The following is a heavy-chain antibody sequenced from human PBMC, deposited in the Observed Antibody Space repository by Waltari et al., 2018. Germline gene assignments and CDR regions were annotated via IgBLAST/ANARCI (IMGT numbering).Heavy chain of an antibody. J-gene: IGHJ4*02. Sequence: QVQLQESGPGLVKPSETLSLTCTVSGGSIRSYYWGWIRQPAGKGLEWIGRIYTSGSTNYNPALKSRVTRSVDTSKNQFSLKLSSVTAADTAVYYCARSVITMAHYFDYWGQGTLVTVSS. CDR2: IYTSGST. D-gene: IGHD3-10*01. V-gene: IGHV4-4*07. CDR1: GGSIRSYY. CDR3: ARSVITMAHYFDY.